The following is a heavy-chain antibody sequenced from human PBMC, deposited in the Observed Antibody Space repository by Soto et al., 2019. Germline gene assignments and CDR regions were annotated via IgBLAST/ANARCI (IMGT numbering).Heavy chain of an antibody. Sequence: GGSLRLSCAASGFTFSSYGMHWVRQAPGKGLEWVAVISYDGSNKYYADSVKGRFTISRDKSKNTLYLQMNSLRAEDTAVYYCATELGWREYYYDSSGFDYWGQGTLVTVSS. D-gene: IGHD3-22*01. V-gene: IGHV3-30*03. CDR1: GFTFSSYG. CDR2: ISYDGSNK. CDR3: ATELGWREYYYDSSGFDY. J-gene: IGHJ4*02.